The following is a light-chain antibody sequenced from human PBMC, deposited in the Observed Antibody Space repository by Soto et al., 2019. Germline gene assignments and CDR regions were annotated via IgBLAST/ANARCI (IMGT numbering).Light chain of an antibody. V-gene: IGLV1-40*01. Sequence: QSVLTQPPSVSGAPGERVTISCTGSSSDIGAGYRVRWYQQVPGTAPKLLIYDNTIRPSGVPARFSGSKSGTSASLAISGLQAEDEADYYCQSFDKYLSAVVFGGGTKLTVL. CDR1: SSDIGAGYR. CDR2: DNT. CDR3: QSFDKYLSAVV. J-gene: IGLJ2*01.